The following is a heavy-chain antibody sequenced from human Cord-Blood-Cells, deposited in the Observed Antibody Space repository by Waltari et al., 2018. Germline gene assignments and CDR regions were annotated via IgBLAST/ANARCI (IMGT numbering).Heavy chain of an antibody. CDR3: ARHDPTDYDFWSGYAFDI. J-gene: IGHJ3*02. Sequence: QLQLQESGPGLVKPSETLSLTCTVSGGSISSSSYYWGWTRQPPGKGLEWIGSIYYSGSTYYNPSLKSRVTISVDTSKNQFSLKLSSVTAADTAVYYCARHDPTDYDFWSGYAFDICGQGTMVTVSS. D-gene: IGHD3-3*01. CDR2: IYYSGST. V-gene: IGHV4-39*01. CDR1: GGSISSSSYY.